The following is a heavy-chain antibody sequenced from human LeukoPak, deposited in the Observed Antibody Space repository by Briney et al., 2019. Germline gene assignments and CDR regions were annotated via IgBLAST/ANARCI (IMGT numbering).Heavy chain of an antibody. V-gene: IGHV1-69*05. CDR2: IIPIFGTA. CDR1: GGTFSSYA. Sequence: ASVKVSCKASGGTFSSYAISCVRQAPGQGLEWMGRIIPIFGTANYAQKFQGRVTITTDESTSTAYMELSSLRSEDTAVYYCARDGKRSPRDFWSGYHDCWGQGTLVTVSS. D-gene: IGHD3-3*01. CDR3: ARDGKRSPRDFWSGYHDC. J-gene: IGHJ4*02.